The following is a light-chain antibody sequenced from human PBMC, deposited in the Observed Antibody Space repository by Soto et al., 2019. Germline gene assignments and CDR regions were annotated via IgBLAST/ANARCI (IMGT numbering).Light chain of an antibody. V-gene: IGKV3D-7*01. Sequence: PGERVTLSCRASQSVSSSYLTLYQQKPGQAPRLLIYGASTRATSIPARFSGSGSGTDFTLTISSLQPEDFAVYYCQQDYNLPWTFGQGTKVEIK. J-gene: IGKJ1*01. CDR3: QQDYNLPWT. CDR1: QSVSSSY. CDR2: GAS.